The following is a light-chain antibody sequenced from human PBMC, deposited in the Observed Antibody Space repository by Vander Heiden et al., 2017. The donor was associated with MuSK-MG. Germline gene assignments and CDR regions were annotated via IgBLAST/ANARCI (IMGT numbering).Light chain of an antibody. Sequence: DIQMTQSPSSLSASVGDRVTITCRPSQSIRNYLNWYQHKPGKAPNLLIYAASSLHSGVPSRFSGSGSGTDFTLTITRLQPEDFATYYCQQTDNNPWTFGQGTKVEI. CDR1: QSIRNY. CDR3: QQTDNNPWT. J-gene: IGKJ1*01. V-gene: IGKV1-39*01. CDR2: AAS.